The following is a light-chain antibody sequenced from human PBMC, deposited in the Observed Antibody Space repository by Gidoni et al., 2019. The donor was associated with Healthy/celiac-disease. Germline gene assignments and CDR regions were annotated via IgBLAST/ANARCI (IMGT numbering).Light chain of an antibody. J-gene: IGKJ1*01. CDR3: QQSYSTPPT. V-gene: IGKV1-39*01. Sequence: DIQMTQSPSSLSASVGDRVTITCRASQSISSYINWYQQKPWKAPKVLIYAASSLQSGVPSSGSGSGSGTDFTLTISSLQTEDFATYYCQQSYSTPPTFGQGTKVEIK. CDR1: QSISSY. CDR2: AAS.